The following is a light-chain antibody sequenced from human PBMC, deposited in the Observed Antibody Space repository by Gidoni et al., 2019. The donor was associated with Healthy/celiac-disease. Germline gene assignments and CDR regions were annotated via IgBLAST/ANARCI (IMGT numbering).Light chain of an antibody. Sequence: EIVLTQSPATLSLSPGERATLSCRASQSFSSYLAWYQQKPGQAPRLLIYDASNRATGIPARFSGSGSGTDFTLTISSLEPDDFAVYYCQQRSNWPLTFXGXTKVEIK. CDR1: QSFSSY. CDR2: DAS. CDR3: QQRSNWPLT. J-gene: IGKJ4*01. V-gene: IGKV3-11*01.